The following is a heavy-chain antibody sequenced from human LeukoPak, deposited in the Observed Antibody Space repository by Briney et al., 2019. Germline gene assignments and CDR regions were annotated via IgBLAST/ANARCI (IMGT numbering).Heavy chain of an antibody. Sequence: GASVKVSCKASGYTFTGYYMHWVRQAPGQGLEWMGWINPNSGGTNYAQKFQGWVTMTRDTSISTAYMELSRLRSDDTAVYYCARGYYYDSSGYYPYYFDYWGQGTLVTVSS. J-gene: IGHJ4*02. CDR1: GYTFTGYY. D-gene: IGHD3-22*01. V-gene: IGHV1-2*04. CDR3: ARGYYYDSSGYYPYYFDY. CDR2: INPNSGGT.